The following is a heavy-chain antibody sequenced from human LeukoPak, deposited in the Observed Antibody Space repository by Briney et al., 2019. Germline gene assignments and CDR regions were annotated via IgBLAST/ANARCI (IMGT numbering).Heavy chain of an antibody. V-gene: IGHV3-30*18. Sequence: GGSLRLSCIASGFTFSSYGMHWVRQAPGKGLEWVAVISYDGSNKYYADSVKGRFTISRDNSKNTLYLQMNSLRAEDTAVYYCAKDPDRNKIVGATMNYYYYMDVWGKGTTVTVSS. J-gene: IGHJ6*03. CDR3: AKDPDRNKIVGATMNYYYYMDV. CDR1: GFTFSSYG. D-gene: IGHD1-26*01. CDR2: ISYDGSNK.